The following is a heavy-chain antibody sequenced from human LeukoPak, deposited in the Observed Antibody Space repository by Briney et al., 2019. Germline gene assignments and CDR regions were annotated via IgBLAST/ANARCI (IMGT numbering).Heavy chain of an antibody. CDR3: ARHGSNYDILTGYYNLGYFDY. CDR2: IYYSGST. Sequence: LRLSCAASGFTFSDYYMSWIRQPPGKGLEWIGSIYYSGSTYYNPSLKSRVTISVDTSKNQFSLKLSSVTAADTAVYYCARHGSNYDILTGYYNLGYFDYWGQGTLVTVSS. V-gene: IGHV4-39*01. D-gene: IGHD3-9*01. J-gene: IGHJ4*02. CDR1: GFTFSDYY.